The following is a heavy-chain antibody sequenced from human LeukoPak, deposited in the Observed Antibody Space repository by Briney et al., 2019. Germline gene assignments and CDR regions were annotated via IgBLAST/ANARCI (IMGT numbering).Heavy chain of an antibody. CDR1: GFTFSDYY. J-gene: IGHJ4*02. V-gene: IGHV3-11*06. CDR2: ISSSSSYT. CDR3: ARVQSGYDSGYYFDY. Sequence: GGSLRLSCAASGFTFSDYYMSWIRQAPGKGLEWVSYISSSSSYTNYADSVKGRFTISRDNARNSLYLQMTSLRAEDTAVYYCARVQSGYDSGYYFDYWGQGTLVTVSS. D-gene: IGHD5-12*01.